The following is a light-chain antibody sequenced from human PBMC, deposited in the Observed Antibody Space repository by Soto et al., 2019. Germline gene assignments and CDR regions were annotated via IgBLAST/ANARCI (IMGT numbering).Light chain of an antibody. J-gene: IGKJ4*01. CDR3: QQTYSTPLT. V-gene: IGKV1-13*02. CDR2: DAS. CDR1: QGISSA. Sequence: AIQLTQTQSSLSASVGDRVTITCRASQGISSALAWYQQKPGKAPKLLIYDASSLESGVPSRFSGSASGTDFTLRISSLQPEDFATYYCQQTYSTPLTFGGGTKVDI.